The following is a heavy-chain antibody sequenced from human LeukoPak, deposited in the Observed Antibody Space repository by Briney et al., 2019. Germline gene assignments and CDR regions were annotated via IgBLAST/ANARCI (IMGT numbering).Heavy chain of an antibody. CDR3: AKMYYYDSSGYYTTPSPDFDY. J-gene: IGHJ4*02. V-gene: IGHV3-23*01. CDR2: ISGSGGST. Sequence: GGSLRLSCAASGFTFSSYAMSWVRQAPGKGLEWVSAISGSGGSTYYADSVKGRFTISRDNSKNTLYLQMNSLRAEDTAVYNCAKMYYYDSSGYYTTPSPDFDYWGQGTLVTVSS. CDR1: GFTFSSYA. D-gene: IGHD3-22*01.